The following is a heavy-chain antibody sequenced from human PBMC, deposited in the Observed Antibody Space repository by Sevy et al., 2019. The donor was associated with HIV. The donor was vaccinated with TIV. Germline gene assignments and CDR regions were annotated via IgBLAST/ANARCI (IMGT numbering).Heavy chain of an antibody. Sequence: GGSLRLSCAASGFIFTNYVMSWVRQAPGKGLEWLSTVSGSGAITYYADSVKGRFTISRDNSKNMLYLQMNSLRAEDTAVYYCAKTPGRITVPGDDSWGQGTLVTVSS. CDR3: AKTPGRITVPGDDS. V-gene: IGHV3-23*01. J-gene: IGHJ4*02. D-gene: IGHD2-15*01. CDR2: VSGSGAIT. CDR1: GFIFTNYV.